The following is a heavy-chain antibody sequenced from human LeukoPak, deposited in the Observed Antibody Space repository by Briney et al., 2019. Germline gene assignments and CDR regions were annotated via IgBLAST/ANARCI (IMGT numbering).Heavy chain of an antibody. J-gene: IGHJ4*02. CDR3: ARPNGTYSSSWYVPFDY. CDR2: IIPIFGTA. D-gene: IGHD6-13*01. CDR1: GGTFSSYA. V-gene: IGHV1-69*06. Sequence: SVKVSCKASGGTFSSYAISWVRQAPGQGLEWMGGIIPIFGTANYAQKFQGRVTITADKSTSTAYMELSSLRSEDTAVYYCARPNGTYSSSWYVPFDYWGQGTLVTVSS.